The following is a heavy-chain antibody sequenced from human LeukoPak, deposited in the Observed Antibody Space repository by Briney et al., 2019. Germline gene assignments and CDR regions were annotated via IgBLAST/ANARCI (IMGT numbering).Heavy chain of an antibody. J-gene: IGHJ4*02. Sequence: QPGGSLRLSCAASGFTFSNYWMHWVRQAPGKGLVWVSRISSDGNNIRYADSVKGRFTISRDNAKNSLYLQMNSLRAEDTAVYYCAKWQPFDYWGQGTLVTVSS. V-gene: IGHV3-74*01. CDR2: ISSDGNNI. D-gene: IGHD1-26*01. CDR3: AKWQPFDY. CDR1: GFTFSNYW.